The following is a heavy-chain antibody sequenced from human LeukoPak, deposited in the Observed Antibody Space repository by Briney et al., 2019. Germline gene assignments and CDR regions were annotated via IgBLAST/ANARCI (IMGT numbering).Heavy chain of an antibody. V-gene: IGHV4-4*02. CDR1: GGSISSSNW. D-gene: IGHD3-10*01. J-gene: IGHJ5*02. CDR3: ARDKYYGSGNYGKYNWFDP. CDR2: IYHSGST. Sequence: SGTLSLTCAVSGGSISSSNWWSWVRQPPGKGLEWIGEIYHSGSTNYNPSLKSRVTMSVDTSKNQFSLKLTSVTAADTAVYYCARDKYYGSGNYGKYNWFDPWGQGTLVTVSS.